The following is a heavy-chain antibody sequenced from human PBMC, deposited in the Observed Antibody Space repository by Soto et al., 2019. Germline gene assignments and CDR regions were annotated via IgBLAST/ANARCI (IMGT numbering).Heavy chain of an antibody. D-gene: IGHD3-10*01. CDR1: GFTFSSYA. CDR3: AKDRGRMPMAFDI. V-gene: IGHV3-23*01. CDR2: ISGSGGST. J-gene: IGHJ3*02. Sequence: EVQLLESGGGLVQPGGSLRLSCAASGFTFSSYAMSWVRQAPGKGLEWVSAISGSGGSTYYADSVKGRFTISRDNYKNTRYLQMHSLRAEDTAVYYCAKDRGRMPMAFDIWGQGTMVTVSS.